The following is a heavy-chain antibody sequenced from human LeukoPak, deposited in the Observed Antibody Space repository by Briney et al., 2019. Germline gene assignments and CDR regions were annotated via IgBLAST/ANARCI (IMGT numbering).Heavy chain of an antibody. CDR2: IYYSGST. Sequence: SETLSLACTVSGASMRSYYWTWIRQPPGKGLEWIGYIYYSGSTNYNPSLQSRVTISIDTSKNQFSLHLTSVTAADTATYYCARRSLTALSWFDPWGQGALVTVSS. D-gene: IGHD5-18*01. V-gene: IGHV4-59*08. CDR3: ARRSLTALSWFDP. CDR1: GASMRSYY. J-gene: IGHJ5*02.